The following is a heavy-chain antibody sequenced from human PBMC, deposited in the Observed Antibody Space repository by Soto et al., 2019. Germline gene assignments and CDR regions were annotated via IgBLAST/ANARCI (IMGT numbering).Heavy chain of an antibody. CDR2: ISYDGSNK. J-gene: IGHJ6*02. CDR3: ARTPRITMIVVVAYYYYYGMDV. D-gene: IGHD3-22*01. V-gene: IGHV3-30-3*01. CDR1: GFTLSSYA. Sequence: GGSLRLSCAASGFTLSSYAMHWVRQAPGKGLEWVAVISYDGSNKYYADSVKGRFTISRDNSKNTLYLQMNSLRAEDTAVYYCARTPRITMIVVVAYYYYYGMDVWGQGTTVTVSS.